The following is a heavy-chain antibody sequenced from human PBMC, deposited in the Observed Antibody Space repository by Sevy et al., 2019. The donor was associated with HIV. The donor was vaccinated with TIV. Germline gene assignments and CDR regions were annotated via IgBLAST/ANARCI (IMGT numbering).Heavy chain of an antibody. CDR2: ISSSGNTI. CDR1: GFTFSDYY. D-gene: IGHD3-9*01. CDR3: ARVTILGGYYFNY. V-gene: IGHV3-11*01. Sequence: GGSLRLSCAASGFTFSDYYMSWIRQAPGKGLEWVSYISSSGNTIYSADSVKGRFTMSRDNVKNSLYLQMNSLRAEDTAVYYCARVTILGGYYFNYWGQRTLVTVSS. J-gene: IGHJ4*02.